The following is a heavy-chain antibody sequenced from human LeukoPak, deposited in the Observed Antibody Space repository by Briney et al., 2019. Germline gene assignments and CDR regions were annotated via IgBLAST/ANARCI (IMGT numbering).Heavy chain of an antibody. CDR2: IYTSEST. V-gene: IGHV4-4*07. D-gene: IGHD6-19*01. J-gene: IGHJ4*02. Sequence: SETLSLTCTVSGGSISSYYWSWIRQPAGKGLEWIGRIYTSESTNYNPSLKSRVTMSVDTSKNQFSLKLSSVTAADTAVYYCAREGGSSGWYPFDYWGQGTLVTVSS. CDR1: GGSISSYY. CDR3: AREGGSSGWYPFDY.